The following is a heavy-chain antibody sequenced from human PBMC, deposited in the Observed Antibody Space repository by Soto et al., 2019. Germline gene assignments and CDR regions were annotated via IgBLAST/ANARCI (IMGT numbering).Heavy chain of an antibody. V-gene: IGHV3-21*01. CDR2: ISSSSSYI. CDR1: GFTFSSYS. J-gene: IGHJ4*02. Sequence: GGSLRLSCAASGFTFSSYSMNWVRQAPGKGLEWVSSISSSSSYIYYAGSVKGRFTISRDNAKNSLYLQMNSLRAEDTAVYYCARDSGSGPAPPKYYFDYWGQGTLVTVSS. D-gene: IGHD3-10*01. CDR3: ARDSGSGPAPPKYYFDY.